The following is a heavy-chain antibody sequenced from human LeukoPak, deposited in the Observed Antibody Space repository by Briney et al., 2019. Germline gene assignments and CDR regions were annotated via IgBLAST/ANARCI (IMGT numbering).Heavy chain of an antibody. D-gene: IGHD3-16*01. CDR2: MNPNRGNT. CDR3: AKGGTHAFYI. V-gene: IGHV1-8*01. CDR1: GYTFTSSD. Sequence: ASVKLSCKASGYTFTSSDINWVRQATGQGLEWMGWMNPNRGNTGYAQKYPGRVRMTRNTSISTAYMTPSILRSEDTAVYSCAKGGTHAFYIRGPRAMGTVSS. J-gene: IGHJ3*02.